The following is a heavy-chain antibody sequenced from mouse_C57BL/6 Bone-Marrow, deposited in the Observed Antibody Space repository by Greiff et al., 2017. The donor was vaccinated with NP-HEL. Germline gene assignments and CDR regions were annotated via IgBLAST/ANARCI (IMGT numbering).Heavy chain of an antibody. Sequence: VQLQQPGAELVMPGASVKLSCKASGYTFTSYWMHRVKQRPGQGLEWIGEIDPSDSYTNYNQKFKGKSTLTVDKSSSTAYMQLSSLTSEDSAVYYCAIYYGSSALFDYWGQGTTLTVSS. V-gene: IGHV1-69*01. J-gene: IGHJ2*01. CDR3: AIYYGSSALFDY. D-gene: IGHD1-1*01. CDR2: IDPSDSYT. CDR1: GYTFTSYW.